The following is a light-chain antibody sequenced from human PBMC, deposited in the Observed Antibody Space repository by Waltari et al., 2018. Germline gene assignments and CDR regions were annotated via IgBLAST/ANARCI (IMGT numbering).Light chain of an antibody. Sequence: DVQLIHSPSTLSASVGDRVTITCRASESVKNNLAWYQHQPGKAPKVLVHKAYRLESGVASRFSGSGYGTEFTLTISSLEPDDFATYYCHQYNTLPLTFGGGTKVEIK. CDR3: HQYNTLPLT. CDR2: KAY. CDR1: ESVKNN. V-gene: IGKV1-5*03. J-gene: IGKJ4*01.